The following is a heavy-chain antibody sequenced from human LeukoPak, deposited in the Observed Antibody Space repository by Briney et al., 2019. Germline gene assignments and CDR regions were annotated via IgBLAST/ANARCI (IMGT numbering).Heavy chain of an antibody. CDR2: IKQDGSEK. D-gene: IGHD3-9*01. CDR1: GFTFSSYW. Sequence: GGSLRLSCAASGFTFSSYWMSWVRQAPGKGLEWVANIKQDGSEKYYVDSVKGRFTISRDNAKNSLYLQMNSLRAEDTAVYYCARVRGETYYDILTGPTNAFDIWGQGTMVTVSS. J-gene: IGHJ3*02. CDR3: ARVRGETYYDILTGPTNAFDI. V-gene: IGHV3-7*01.